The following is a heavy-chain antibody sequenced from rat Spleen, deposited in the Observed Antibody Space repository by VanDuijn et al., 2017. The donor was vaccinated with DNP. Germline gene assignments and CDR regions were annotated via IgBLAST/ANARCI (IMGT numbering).Heavy chain of an antibody. CDR3: ARWNSGHFDY. D-gene: IGHD4-3*01. CDR2: IGSDGYAP. Sequence: EVQLVESGGGLVQPGRSLKLSCAASGFTFSDYYMAWVRQAPTRGLEWVAYIGSDGYAPYYGVSVKGRFTISRDNAKNTLYLQMNSLRSEDMATYYCARWNSGHFDYWGQGVMVPVSS. V-gene: IGHV5-22*01. J-gene: IGHJ2*01. CDR1: GFTFSDYY.